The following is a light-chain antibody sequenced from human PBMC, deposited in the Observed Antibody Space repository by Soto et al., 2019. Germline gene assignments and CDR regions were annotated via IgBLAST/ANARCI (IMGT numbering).Light chain of an antibody. Sequence: QSALTQPASVSGSPGQSITISCIGTSSDVGSYDLVSWYQQYPGKAPKLMIYEGSKRPSGVSYRFSGSKSGNTASLTIFGLQAEDEADYYRCAYTNSATLVFGGGTKLTVL. CDR1: SSDVGSYDL. CDR3: CAYTNSATLV. CDR2: EGS. J-gene: IGLJ3*02. V-gene: IGLV2-23*01.